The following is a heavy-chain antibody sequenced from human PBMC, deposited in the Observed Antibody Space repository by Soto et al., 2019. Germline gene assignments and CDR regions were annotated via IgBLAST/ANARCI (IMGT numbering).Heavy chain of an antibody. V-gene: IGHV4-39*01. CDR1: GDSMSSSDYY. D-gene: IGHD6-19*01. CDR3: ARRTVNIRTFYSGLKTHCFDY. CDR2: IYYSGST. Sequence: SETLSLTCAVSGDSMSSSDYYWGWIRQPPGKGLEWIGSIYYSGSTYYNPSLQSRVAISVDTSKNQFSLKLKSVTTADTAIYYCARRTVNIRTFYSGLKTHCFDYWGQGAPVTVSS. J-gene: IGHJ4*02.